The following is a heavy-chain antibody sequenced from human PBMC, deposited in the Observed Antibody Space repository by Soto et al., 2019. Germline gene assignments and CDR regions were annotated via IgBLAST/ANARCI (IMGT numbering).Heavy chain of an antibody. CDR2: IVVGSGNT. CDR1: GFTFTNSA. D-gene: IGHD5-18*01. J-gene: IGHJ4*02. Sequence: GASVKVSCKASGFTFTNSAVQWVRQARGQRLEWIGWIVVGSGNTNYAQKFQERGTITRDMPTTTAYMELSSLRSEDTAVYYCAADKGDSYGYGNYWGQGTLVTVSS. V-gene: IGHV1-58*01. CDR3: AADKGDSYGYGNY.